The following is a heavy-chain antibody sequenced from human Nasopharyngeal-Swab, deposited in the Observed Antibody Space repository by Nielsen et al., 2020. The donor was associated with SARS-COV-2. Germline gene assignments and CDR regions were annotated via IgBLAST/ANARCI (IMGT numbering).Heavy chain of an antibody. CDR1: GFTFGTFA. CDR3: VKKGQQWLADDAFDT. CDR2: ISGSGAST. Sequence: GESLKISCGTSGFTFGTFAMGWVRQASGKGLEWVSVISGSGASTYYGGSVKGRFVISRYNSKNNLYLQMNNLKVEDAAIYYCVKKGQQWLADDAFDTWGQGTLVTISS. V-gene: IGHV3-23*02. J-gene: IGHJ3*02. D-gene: IGHD6-19*01.